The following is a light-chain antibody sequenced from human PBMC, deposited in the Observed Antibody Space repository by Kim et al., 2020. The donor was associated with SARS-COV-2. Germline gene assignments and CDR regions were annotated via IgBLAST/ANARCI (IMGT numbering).Light chain of an antibody. CDR1: QGISSY. V-gene: IGKV1-9*01. CDR2: AAS. J-gene: IGKJ5*01. CDR3: QQLNSYPIT. Sequence: SVGSRVTVPCRASQGISSYLAWYQQKPGKAPKLLIYAASTLQSGVPSRFSGSGSGTDFTLTISSLQPEDFATYYCQQLNSYPITFGQGTRLEIK.